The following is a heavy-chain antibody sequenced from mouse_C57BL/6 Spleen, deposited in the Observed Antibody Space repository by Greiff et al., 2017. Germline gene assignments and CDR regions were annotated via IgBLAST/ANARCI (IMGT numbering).Heavy chain of an antibody. CDR1: GFTFSDYG. J-gene: IGHJ3*01. CDR2: ISSGSSTI. V-gene: IGHV5-17*01. D-gene: IGHD2-3*01. Sequence: EVKLVESGGGLVKPGGSLKLSCAASGFTFSDYGMHWVRQAPEKGLEWVAYISSGSSTIYYADTVKGRFTISRDNAKNTLFLQMTSLRSEDTAMYYCARPGWLLRPEFAYWGQGTLVTVSA. CDR3: ARPGWLLRPEFAY.